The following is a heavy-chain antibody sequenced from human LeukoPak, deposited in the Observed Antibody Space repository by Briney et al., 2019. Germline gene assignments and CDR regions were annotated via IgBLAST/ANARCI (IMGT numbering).Heavy chain of an antibody. J-gene: IGHJ4*02. CDR1: GFTFSSYE. V-gene: IGHV3-48*03. CDR2: ISSTGTTI. D-gene: IGHD2-2*01. CDR3: ARVGLVVPAAAHFDS. Sequence: PGGSLRLSCAASGFTFSSYEMDWVRQAPGKGLEWVSYISSTGTTIYYADSVKGRFTISRDNAKKSLYLQMNSLSVEDTAVYYCARVGLVVPAAAHFDSWGQGTLVTVSS.